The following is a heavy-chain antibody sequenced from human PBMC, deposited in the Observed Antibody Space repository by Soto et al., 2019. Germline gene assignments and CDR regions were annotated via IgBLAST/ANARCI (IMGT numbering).Heavy chain of an antibody. J-gene: IGHJ6*02. CDR3: ASTTRVVITPGGYYYYGMDV. CDR1: GGTFSSYA. V-gene: IGHV1-69*13. D-gene: IGHD3-22*01. CDR2: IIPIFGTA. Sequence: SVKVSCKASGGTFSSYAISWVRQAPGQGLEWMGGIIPIFGTANYAQKFQGRVTITADESTSTAYMELSSLRSEDTAVYYCASTTRVVITPGGYYYYGMDVWGQGTTVTSP.